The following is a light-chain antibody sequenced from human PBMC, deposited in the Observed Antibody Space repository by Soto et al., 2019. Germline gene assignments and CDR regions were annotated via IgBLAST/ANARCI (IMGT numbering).Light chain of an antibody. Sequence: EIVLTQSPATLSLSPGERATLSCRASQSVSSYLAWYQQKPGQAPRLLIYDASNRATGIPARFSGSGSGTDFTLTIIGLEPEDFATYFCQQSYSTPTWTFGQGTKVEIK. CDR3: QQSYSTPTWT. CDR2: DAS. J-gene: IGKJ1*01. CDR1: QSVSSY. V-gene: IGKV3-11*01.